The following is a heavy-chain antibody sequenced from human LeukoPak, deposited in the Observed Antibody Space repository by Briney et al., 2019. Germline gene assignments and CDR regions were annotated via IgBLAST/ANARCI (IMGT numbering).Heavy chain of an antibody. Sequence: GGSLRLSCAASGFTFSNYWMNWVRQAPGKGLEWVANIKEDGSEKFYVDSVKGRFIISRENAKNSLYLQMNSLRAEDTAVYYCAREVRGGNSFDYWGQGTLVTVSS. J-gene: IGHJ4*02. CDR3: AREVRGGNSFDY. CDR2: IKEDGSEK. D-gene: IGHD3-10*01. V-gene: IGHV3-7*01. CDR1: GFTFSNYW.